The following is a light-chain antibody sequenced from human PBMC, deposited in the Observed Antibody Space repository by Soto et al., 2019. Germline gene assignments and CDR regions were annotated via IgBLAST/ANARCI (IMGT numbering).Light chain of an antibody. J-gene: IGKJ4*01. V-gene: IGKV3-15*01. Sequence: ETVMTQSPATLSVSPGERATLSCRASQRVSSSLAWYQQKPGQAPRLLVYDASTRATGVPARFSASGSGTEFTLTISSLQSEDSAVYYCQQYKNWLALTFGGGTKVDIK. CDR1: QRVSSS. CDR3: QQYKNWLALT. CDR2: DAS.